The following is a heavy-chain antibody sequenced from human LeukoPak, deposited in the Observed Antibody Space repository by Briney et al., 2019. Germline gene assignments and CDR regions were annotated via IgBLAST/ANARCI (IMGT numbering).Heavy chain of an antibody. CDR2: INHSGST. D-gene: IGHD2-15*01. V-gene: IGHV4-34*01. J-gene: IGHJ4*02. CDR1: GGSFSGYY. CDR3: AAGHCSGCSCYSGY. Sequence: SETLSLTCAVYGGSFSGYYWSWIRQPPGKGLEWIGEINHSGSTNYNPSLKSRVTISVDTSKNQFSLKLSSVTAADTAVYYFAAGHCSGCSCYSGYWGQGTLVTVSS.